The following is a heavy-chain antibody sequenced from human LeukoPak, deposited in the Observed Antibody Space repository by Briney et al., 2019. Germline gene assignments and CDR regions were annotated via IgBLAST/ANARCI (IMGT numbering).Heavy chain of an antibody. D-gene: IGHD2-15*01. CDR2: IHYREST. CDR1: GASLSSGGYY. Sequence: SETLSLTCTVSGASLSSGGYYWRWLPQHPGKGLEWIGYIHYRESTNYNPSLKSRLTMSIDTSKDKFSLNLSSVTAADTAVYYCAGVASSSVHFDYGGQGTLVTVSA. J-gene: IGHJ4*02. CDR3: AGVASSSVHFDY. V-gene: IGHV4-31*03.